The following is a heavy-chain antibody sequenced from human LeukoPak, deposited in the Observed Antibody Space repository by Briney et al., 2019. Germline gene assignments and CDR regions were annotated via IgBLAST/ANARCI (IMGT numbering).Heavy chain of an antibody. J-gene: IGHJ4*02. CDR2: ISGSGVST. CDR1: GFRFSSYA. V-gene: IGHV3-23*01. Sequence: PGGSLRLSCAASGFRFSSYAMSWVRQAPGKGLEWVSAISGSGVSTYYADSVKGRFTVSRDNSKNTLYLQMNSLRAEDTAVYYCARDLTYYYDSSGYIWGQGTLVTVSS. CDR3: ARDLTYYYDSSGYI. D-gene: IGHD3-22*01.